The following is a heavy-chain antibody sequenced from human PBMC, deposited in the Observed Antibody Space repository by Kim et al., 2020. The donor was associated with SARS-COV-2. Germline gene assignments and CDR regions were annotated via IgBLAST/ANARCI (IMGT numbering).Heavy chain of an antibody. CDR3: ATGAPGH. CDR2: INHTGTT. Sequence: SETLSLTCAVYGESLSGFQWCWIRHPPGKGLEWIGQINHTGTTKYNPSLKSRLSMSIDTSKKQFSLNLSSVTAADAAVYYCATGAPGHWAQGTLVTVSS. CDR1: GESLSGFQ. V-gene: IGHV4-34*01. J-gene: IGHJ1*01.